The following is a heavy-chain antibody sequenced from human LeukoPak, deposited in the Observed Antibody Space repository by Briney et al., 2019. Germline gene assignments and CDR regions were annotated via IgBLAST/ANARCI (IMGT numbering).Heavy chain of an antibody. CDR3: ARGGLESGYHSNDAFDI. D-gene: IGHD3-22*01. J-gene: IGHJ3*02. CDR2: ICYSGST. V-gene: IGHV4-59*01. CDR1: GGSIGGYY. Sequence: PSETLSLTCTVSGGSIGGYYWSWIRQPPGKGLEWIGYICYSGSTNYSPSLKSRVIIAVDTSKNQFSLRLSSMTTADTAVYYCARGGLESGYHSNDAFDIWGQGTLVSVSS.